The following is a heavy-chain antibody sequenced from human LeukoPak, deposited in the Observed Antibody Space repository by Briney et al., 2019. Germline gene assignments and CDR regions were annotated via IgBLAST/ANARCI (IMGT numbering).Heavy chain of an antibody. CDR1: GYTFTSYC. CDR2: INPSGGST. CDR3: ARVGGSYYTFDY. D-gene: IGHD1-26*01. J-gene: IGHJ4*02. V-gene: IGHV1-46*01. Sequence: ASVKVSCKASGYTFTSYCMHWVRQAPGQGLEWMGIINPSGGSTSYAQKFQGRVTMTRDTSTSTVYMELSSLRSEDTAVYYCARVGGSYYTFDYWGQGTLVTVSS.